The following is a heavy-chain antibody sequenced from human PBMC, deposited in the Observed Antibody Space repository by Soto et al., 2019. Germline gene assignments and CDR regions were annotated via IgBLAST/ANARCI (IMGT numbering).Heavy chain of an antibody. CDR1: GDSINNRSYY. CDR2: IYYSGST. CDR3: ARQRTSVVTQAYFDS. D-gene: IGHD2-21*02. V-gene: IGHV4-39*01. Sequence: ASETLSLTCTVTGDSINNRSYYWGWIRQPPGKGLEWIGSIYYSGSTYNNPSLKSRVSMSVDTSKNQFSLKLRSVTAADTALYYCARQRTSVVTQAYFDSWGQGSLVTVSS. J-gene: IGHJ4*02.